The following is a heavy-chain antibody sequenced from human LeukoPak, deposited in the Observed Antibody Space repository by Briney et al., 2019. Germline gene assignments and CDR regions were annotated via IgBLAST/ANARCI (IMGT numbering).Heavy chain of an antibody. J-gene: IGHJ5*02. V-gene: IGHV1-24*01. Sequence: ASVKVSCKVSGYTLTELSMHWVRQAPGKGLEWMGGFDPEDGETIYAQKFQGRVTMTEDTSTDTAYMELSSLRSEDTVVYYCATEKNGSGSLRWGFDPWGQGTLVTVSS. D-gene: IGHD3-10*01. CDR3: ATEKNGSGSLRWGFDP. CDR1: GYTLTELS. CDR2: FDPEDGET.